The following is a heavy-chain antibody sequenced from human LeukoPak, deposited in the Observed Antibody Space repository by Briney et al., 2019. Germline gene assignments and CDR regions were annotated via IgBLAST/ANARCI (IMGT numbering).Heavy chain of an antibody. Sequence: GGSLRLSCAASGFTFSSYAMSWVRQAPGKGLEWVSGISGSGGSTYYADSVKGRFTISRDNSKNTLYLQMNSLRAEDTAVYYCARDKNDILXGSPYXYGMDVWGQGXTXXXSS. J-gene: IGHJ6*02. D-gene: IGHD3-9*01. CDR2: ISGSGGST. CDR3: ARDKNDILXGSPYXYGMDV. V-gene: IGHV3-23*01. CDR1: GFTFSSYA.